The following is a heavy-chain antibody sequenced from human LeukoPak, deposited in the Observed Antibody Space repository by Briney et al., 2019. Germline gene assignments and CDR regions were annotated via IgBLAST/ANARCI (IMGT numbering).Heavy chain of an antibody. V-gene: IGHV1-2*02. CDR1: GYTFTGYY. D-gene: IGHD3-3*01. CDR2: INPNSGGT. CDR3: ARDPRGGFLEWFIDY. J-gene: IGHJ4*02. Sequence: ASVKVSCKATGYTFTGYYMHWVRQAPGQGLEWMGWINPNSGGTNYAQKFQGRVTMTRDTSISTAYMELSRLRSDDTAVYYCARDPRGGFLEWFIDYWGQGTLVTVSS.